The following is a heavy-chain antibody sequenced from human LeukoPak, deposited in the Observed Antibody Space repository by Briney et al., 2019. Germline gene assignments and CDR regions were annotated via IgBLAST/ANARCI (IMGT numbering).Heavy chain of an antibody. J-gene: IGHJ1*01. CDR2: ISSTGGTT. V-gene: IGHV3-23*01. CDR3: AKDDDWGRYKH. CDR1: GFSFSSYG. D-gene: IGHD3-16*01. Sequence: GGTLRLSCAASGFSFSSYGMSWVRQAPGKGLEWVSAISSTGGTTYYADSVKGRFTISRDNSKNTLYLQMNSLRAEDTAVYYCAKDDDWGRYKHWGQGTLVTVSS.